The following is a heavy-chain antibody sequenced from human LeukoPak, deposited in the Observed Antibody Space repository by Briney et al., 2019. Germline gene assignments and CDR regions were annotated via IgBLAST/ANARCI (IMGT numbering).Heavy chain of an antibody. CDR2: MNPNSGNT. CDR1: GYTFTSYD. J-gene: IGHJ6*02. V-gene: IGHV1-8*01. Sequence: ASVKVPCKASGYTFTSYDINWVRQATGQGLEWMGWMNPNSGNTGYAQKFQGRVTMTRNTSISTAYMELSSLGSEDTAVYYCARWSSGELSVYGMDVWGQGTTVTVSS. D-gene: IGHD3-10*01. CDR3: ARWSSGELSVYGMDV.